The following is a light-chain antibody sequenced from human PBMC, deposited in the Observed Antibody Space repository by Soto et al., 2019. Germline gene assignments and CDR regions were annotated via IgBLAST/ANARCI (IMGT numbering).Light chain of an antibody. CDR3: QKRSNWPIT. Sequence: EIVLTQSPDTLSLSPGEIATLSCRASQSVTTYLAWYQQKTGQAPRILIYDESNRATGIPDRFSGSGSGTDLNLTISRLEPEDFAVYYCQKRSNWPITCGQGTRLEIK. V-gene: IGKV3-11*01. J-gene: IGKJ5*01. CDR2: DES. CDR1: QSVTTY.